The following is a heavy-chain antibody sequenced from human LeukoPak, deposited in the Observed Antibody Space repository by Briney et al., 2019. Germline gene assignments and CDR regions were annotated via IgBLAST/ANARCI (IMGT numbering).Heavy chain of an antibody. D-gene: IGHD5-18*01. CDR2: IYHSGST. CDR3: ARGLPHRYYFDY. CDR1: GGSISSGGYS. J-gene: IGHJ4*02. Sequence: SVTLSLTCAVSGGSISSGGYSWSWIRQPPGKGLEWIGYIYHSGSTYYNPSLKSRVTISVDRSKNQFSLKLSSVTAADTAVYYCARGLPHRYYFDYWGQGTLVTVSS. V-gene: IGHV4-30-2*01.